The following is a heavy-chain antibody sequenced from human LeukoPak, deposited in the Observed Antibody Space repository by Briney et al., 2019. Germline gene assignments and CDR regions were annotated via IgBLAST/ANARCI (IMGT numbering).Heavy chain of an antibody. V-gene: IGHV4-4*02. Sequence: SETLSLTCAVSGGSISSSNWWSWVRQPPGKGLEWIGEIYHSGSTNYNPSLKSRVTISVDKSKNQFSLKLSSVTAADTAVYYCARRVEYDSSGYYYYFDYWGQGTLVTVSS. J-gene: IGHJ4*02. CDR1: GGSISSSNW. CDR2: IYHSGST. CDR3: ARRVEYDSSGYYYYFDY. D-gene: IGHD3-22*01.